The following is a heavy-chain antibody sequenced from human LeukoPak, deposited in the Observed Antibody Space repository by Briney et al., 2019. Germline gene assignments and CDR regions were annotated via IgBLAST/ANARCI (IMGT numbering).Heavy chain of an antibody. V-gene: IGHV1-8*01. CDR1: GYTFTSYD. D-gene: IGHD3-3*01. CDR2: MNPNSGNT. J-gene: IGHJ6*02. CDR3: ARGRDYDFWSGYFSYYYYGMDV. Sequence: GASVKVSCKASGYTFTSYDINWVRQATGQGLEWMGWMNPNSGNTGYAQKFQGRVTMTRNTSISTAYMELSSLRSEDTAVYYCARGRDYDFWSGYFSYYYYGMDVWGQGTTVTVSS.